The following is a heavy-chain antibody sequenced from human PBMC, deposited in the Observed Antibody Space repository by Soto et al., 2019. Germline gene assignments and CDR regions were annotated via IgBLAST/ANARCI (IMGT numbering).Heavy chain of an antibody. CDR1: GLTFSGHW. J-gene: IGHJ4*02. D-gene: IGHD6-6*01. CDR3: ASRPAGNTYHAVFDF. V-gene: IGHV3-7*03. CDR2: IRPDGSDK. Sequence: VRLVESGGTLVQPGGSLRISCAASGLTFSGHWMTWVRQTPGKGPEWVANIRPDGSDKYYVDSVKGRFTISRDNDNNSLSLQLDSLRAEDTSVYHCASRPAGNTYHAVFDFWGQGTLVTVSS.